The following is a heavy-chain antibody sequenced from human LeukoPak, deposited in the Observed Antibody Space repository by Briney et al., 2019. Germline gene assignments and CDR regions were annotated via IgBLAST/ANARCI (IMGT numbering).Heavy chain of an antibody. CDR2: IYYSGST. CDR3: ARGGQGMFRGDYFGH. Sequence: PSETLSLTCTVSGGALTNYYWSGIRQPPGKGLEWIGYIYYSGSTDYNPSLKSRVTMSVDTSKNQFSLKLNSVTPADTAVYYCARGGQGMFRGDYFGHWGQGALVTVSS. D-gene: IGHD3-10*01. J-gene: IGHJ4*02. CDR1: GGALTNYY. V-gene: IGHV4-59*01.